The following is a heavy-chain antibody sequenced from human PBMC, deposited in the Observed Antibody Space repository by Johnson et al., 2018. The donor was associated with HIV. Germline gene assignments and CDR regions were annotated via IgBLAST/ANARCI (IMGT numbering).Heavy chain of an antibody. J-gene: IGHJ3*02. CDR3: VRGGLGYQNIHDPFDI. V-gene: IGHV3-20*04. D-gene: IGHD3-16*02. Sequence: MQLVESGGGLQQPGGSLRLSCAAAGFTFDDYGMSWVRQAPGKGLEWVSGIHWNGGRTVYVDSMKGRFTISSDNAKNSLYLQMNSLRAEDTALYYCVRGGLGYQNIHDPFDIWGQGTMVTVSS. CDR1: GFTFDDYG. CDR2: IHWNGGRT.